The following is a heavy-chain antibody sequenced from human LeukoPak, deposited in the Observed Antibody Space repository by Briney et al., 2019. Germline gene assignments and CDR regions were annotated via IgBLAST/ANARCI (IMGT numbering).Heavy chain of an antibody. V-gene: IGHV3-21*01. D-gene: IGHD3-16*01. CDR1: GFTLSSHS. CDR2: ISSSSSYI. CDR3: ARAAENYGGRFDS. J-gene: IGHJ4*02. Sequence: PGGSLRLSCAASGFTLSSHSMNWVRQAPGKGLEWVSSISSSSSYIYYADSVKGRFTISRDSAKNSLYLQMNSLRAEDTAVYYCARAAENYGGRFDSWGQGTLVTVSS.